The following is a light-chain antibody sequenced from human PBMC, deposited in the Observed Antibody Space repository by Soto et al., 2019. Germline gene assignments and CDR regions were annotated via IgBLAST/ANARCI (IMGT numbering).Light chain of an antibody. J-gene: IGKJ5*01. V-gene: IGKV1-39*01. CDR2: AAS. CDR1: HTVNTY. Sequence: DIQMTHSPSSLSASICDRVTITCRASHTVNTYLHWYQQKPGKAPKLLIYAASNLQSGVPSRFSGSGSGTEFILTISSLQPDDFATYYCQQYNTYSTFGQGTRLEIK. CDR3: QQYNTYST.